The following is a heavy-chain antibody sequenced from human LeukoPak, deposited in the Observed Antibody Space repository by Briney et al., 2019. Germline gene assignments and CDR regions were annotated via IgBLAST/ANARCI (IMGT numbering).Heavy chain of an antibody. CDR3: AREGEVVDAFDI. V-gene: IGHV1-18*01. J-gene: IGHJ3*02. D-gene: IGHD2-15*01. Sequence: ASVKVSCKASGYTFTSYGISWVRQAPGQGLEWMGWISSYNGNTNYAQELQGRVTMTTDTSTSTAYMELRSLRSDDTAVYYCAREGEVVDAFDIWGQGTMVTVSS. CDR1: GYTFTSYG. CDR2: ISSYNGNT.